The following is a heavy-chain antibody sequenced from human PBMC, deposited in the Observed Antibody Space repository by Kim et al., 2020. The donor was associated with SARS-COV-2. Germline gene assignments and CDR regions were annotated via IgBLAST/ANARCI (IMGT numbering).Heavy chain of an antibody. Sequence: GESLKISCKGSGYSFTSYWIGWVRQMPGKGLEWMGIIYLGDSDTRYSPSFQGQVTISADKSISTAYLQWSSLKASDTAMYYCARLYSGITIFGVVIAQYDYWGQGTLVPVSS. CDR1: GYSFTSYW. CDR2: IYLGDSDT. CDR3: ARLYSGITIFGVVIAQYDY. D-gene: IGHD3-3*01. V-gene: IGHV5-51*01. J-gene: IGHJ4*02.